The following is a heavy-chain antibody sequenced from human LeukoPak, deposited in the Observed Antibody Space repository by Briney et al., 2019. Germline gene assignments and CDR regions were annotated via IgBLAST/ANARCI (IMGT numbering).Heavy chain of an antibody. V-gene: IGHV3-21*01. CDR1: GFTFSSYS. D-gene: IGHD3-16*01. J-gene: IGHJ4*02. CDR3: ARGIYDYVGRSYFDY. Sequence: GGSLRLSCAASGFTFSSYSMNWVRQAPGKGLEWVSSISSSSSYIYYADSVKGRFTISRDNAKNLLYLQMNSLRAEDTAVYYCARGIYDYVGRSYFDYWGQGTLVTVSS. CDR2: ISSSSSYI.